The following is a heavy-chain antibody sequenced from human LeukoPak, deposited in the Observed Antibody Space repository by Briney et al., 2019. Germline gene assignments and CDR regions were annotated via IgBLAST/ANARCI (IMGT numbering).Heavy chain of an antibody. J-gene: IGHJ4*02. CDR1: GFTFSSYS. D-gene: IGHD3-22*01. V-gene: IGHV3-48*01. CDR3: ARDISSGYYPY. CDR2: ISSSSSTI. Sequence: GGSLRLSCAASGFTFSSYSMNWVRQAPGKGLEWVSYISSSSSTIYYADSVKGRFTISRDNAKNSLYLQMNSLRAEDTAVYYCARDISSGYYPYWGQGTLVTVSS.